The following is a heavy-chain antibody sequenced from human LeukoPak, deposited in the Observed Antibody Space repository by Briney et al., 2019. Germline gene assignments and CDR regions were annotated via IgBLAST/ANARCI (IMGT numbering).Heavy chain of an antibody. J-gene: IGHJ4*02. CDR2: ISGSGGHT. Sequence: GGALRLSCVGSGFTFSRSAMSWVRLAPGKGLEWVSGISGSGGHTYYTDSVKGRFTISRDNSKTTVSLQMNSLTTDDTAVYYCAKDGAYDSSGYYYSFDYWGQGTLVTVSS. CDR3: AKDGAYDSSGYYYSFDY. D-gene: IGHD3-22*01. CDR1: GFTFSRSA. V-gene: IGHV3-23*01.